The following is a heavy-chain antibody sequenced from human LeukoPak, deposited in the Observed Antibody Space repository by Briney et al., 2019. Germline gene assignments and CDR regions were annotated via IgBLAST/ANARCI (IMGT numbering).Heavy chain of an antibody. CDR2: VGGSGGST. CDR3: AKDPPGYSSTWYGAFDI. V-gene: IGHV3-23*01. Sequence: PGGSLRLSCEASGSTFSNFAMSWVRQAPGKGLEWVSTVGGSGGSTYYAGPVKGRFTVSRDNSKNTLYLQMDSLRVEDTAVYYCAKDPPGYSSTWYGAFDIWGQGTMVTVSS. J-gene: IGHJ3*02. D-gene: IGHD6-13*01. CDR1: GSTFSNFA.